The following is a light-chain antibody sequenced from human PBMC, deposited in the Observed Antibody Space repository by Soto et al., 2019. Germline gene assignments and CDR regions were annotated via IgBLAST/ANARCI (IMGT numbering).Light chain of an antibody. CDR3: QQRSNWPLLT. J-gene: IGKJ4*01. CDR1: QSVSNS. Sequence: EIVLTQSPATLSLSPGERATLSCRASQSVSNSLAWYQQKPGQAPRLLIYDASNRATGIPARFSGRGSGTDFTPAISCLEPEAFAVYYCQQRSNWPLLTFGGGTKVVIK. CDR2: DAS. V-gene: IGKV3-11*01.